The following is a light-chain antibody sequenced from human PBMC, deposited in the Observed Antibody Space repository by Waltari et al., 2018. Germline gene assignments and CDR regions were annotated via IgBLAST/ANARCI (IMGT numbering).Light chain of an antibody. CDR2: DVN. CDR3: NSFTSGGTYV. J-gene: IGLJ1*01. Sequence: SALTQPASVSGSPGQSITISCTGTSSDVGGYNYVSWYQQHPGKAPKLMIYDVNKRPSGVSNRFSGSKSGNTASLTISGLQAEDEADYYCNSFTSGGTYVFGTGTKVTVL. V-gene: IGLV2-14*03. CDR1: SSDVGGYNY.